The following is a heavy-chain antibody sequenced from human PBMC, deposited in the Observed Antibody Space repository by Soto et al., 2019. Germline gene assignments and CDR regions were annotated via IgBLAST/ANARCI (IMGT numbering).Heavy chain of an antibody. V-gene: IGHV3-23*01. J-gene: IGHJ4*02. CDR1: GFTFSSYA. D-gene: IGHD3-22*01. CDR2: ISGSGGSA. CDR3: AKDPHYDSSGPVDY. Sequence: GGSLRLSCAASGFTFSSYAMSWVRQAPGKGLEWVSAISGSGGSAYYADSVKGRFTISRDNSKNTLYLQMNSLRAEDTAVYYCAKDPHYDSSGPVDYWGQGTLVTVS.